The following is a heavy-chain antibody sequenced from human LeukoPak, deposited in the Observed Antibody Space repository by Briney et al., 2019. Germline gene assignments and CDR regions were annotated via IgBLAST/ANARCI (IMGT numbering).Heavy chain of an antibody. D-gene: IGHD3-9*01. V-gene: IGHV1-18*01. Sequence: ASVKVSCKASGYTFTSYGISWVRQAPGQGLEWMGWISAYNGNANYAQKLQGRVTMTTDTSTSTAYMELRSLRSDDTAVYYCARDLRGWLHFDYWGQGTLVTVSS. CDR3: ARDLRGWLHFDY. CDR1: GYTFTSYG. J-gene: IGHJ4*02. CDR2: ISAYNGNA.